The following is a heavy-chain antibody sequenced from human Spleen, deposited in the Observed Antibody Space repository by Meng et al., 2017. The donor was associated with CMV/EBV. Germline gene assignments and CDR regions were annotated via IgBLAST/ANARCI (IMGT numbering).Heavy chain of an antibody. Sequence: KASGYTLTDDYMPWVHQAPGRGLEWMGWIIPDSGGTNYARKFRGRVTMTRDTSISTAYMELNRLRSDDTAVYYCARGKTRDGYNFVYWGQGTLVTVSS. J-gene: IGHJ4*02. CDR2: IIPDSGGT. CDR1: GYTLTDDY. V-gene: IGHV1-2*02. D-gene: IGHD5-24*01. CDR3: ARGKTRDGYNFVY.